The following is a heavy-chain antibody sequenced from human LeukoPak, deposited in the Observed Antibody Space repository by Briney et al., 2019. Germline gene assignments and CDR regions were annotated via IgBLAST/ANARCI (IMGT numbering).Heavy chain of an antibody. V-gene: IGHV3-30*04. Sequence: PGRSLRLSCAASGFTFSSYAMHWVRQPLGKGLEWVAVISHDGRTKYYADSVKGRFTISRDNSKNTLYLQMNSLRAEDTAVYYCGIPAAMGYFDYWGQGTLVTVSS. CDR2: ISHDGRTK. D-gene: IGHD2-2*01. CDR3: GIPAAMGYFDY. CDR1: GFTFSSYA. J-gene: IGHJ4*02.